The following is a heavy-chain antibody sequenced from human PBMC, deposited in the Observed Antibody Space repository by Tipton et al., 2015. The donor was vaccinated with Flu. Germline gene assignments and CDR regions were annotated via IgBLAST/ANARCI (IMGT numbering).Heavy chain of an antibody. V-gene: IGHV4-61*02. J-gene: IGHJ5*01. D-gene: IGHD4-11*01. CDR2: VYTGGSS. Sequence: TLSLTCTVSGDSISTGLYYWSWIRQPAGKGLEWIGRVYTGGSSDYKSSLKSRLTISVDTSKNLFSLEMTSVTAADTAIYYCARRDYSNYVSEPKNWFDSWGQGTLVTVSS. CDR1: GDSISTGLYY. CDR3: ARRDYSNYVSEPKNWFDS.